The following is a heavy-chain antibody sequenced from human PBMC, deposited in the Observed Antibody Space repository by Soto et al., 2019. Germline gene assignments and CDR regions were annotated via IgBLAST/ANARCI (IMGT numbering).Heavy chain of an antibody. CDR3: ARLGYCSGGSCYHYYYYGMDI. V-gene: IGHV1-18*01. D-gene: IGHD2-15*01. CDR1: GYTFTSYG. J-gene: IGHJ6*02. Sequence: QVQLVQSGAEVKKPGASVKVSCKASGYTFTSYGISWVRQAPGQGLEWMGWISAYNDNTNYAQKLQGRVTMTTDTSTSTAYMELRSLRSDDTAVYYCARLGYCSGGSCYHYYYYGMDIWGQGTTVTVSS. CDR2: ISAYNDNT.